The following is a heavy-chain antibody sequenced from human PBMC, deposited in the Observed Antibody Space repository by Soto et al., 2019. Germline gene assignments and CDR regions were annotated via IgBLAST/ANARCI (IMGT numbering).Heavy chain of an antibody. D-gene: IGHD6-13*01. CDR3: ANLPRLAAAGTPYDY. Sequence: EVQLLESGGGLVQPGGSLRLSCAASGFTFSSYAMSWVRQAPGKGLEWVSAISGSGGSTYYADSVKGRFTISRDNSKNTLYLQMNGLRAEDTAVYYCANLPRLAAAGTPYDYWGQGTLVTVSS. J-gene: IGHJ4*02. CDR1: GFTFSSYA. V-gene: IGHV3-23*01. CDR2: ISGSGGST.